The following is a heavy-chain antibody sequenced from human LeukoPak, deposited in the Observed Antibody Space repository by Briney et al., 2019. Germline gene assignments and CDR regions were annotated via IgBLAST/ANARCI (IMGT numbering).Heavy chain of an antibody. Sequence: SETLSLTCAVYGGSFSGYYWSWIRQPAGKGLEWIGRIYTSGSTNYNPSLKSRVTMSVDTSKNQFSLKLSSVTAADTAVYYCARDFNVRMNYGDYGWFDPWGQGTLVTVSS. J-gene: IGHJ5*02. V-gene: IGHV4-4*07. CDR3: ARDFNVRMNYGDYGWFDP. CDR2: IYTSGST. D-gene: IGHD4-17*01. CDR1: GGSFSGYY.